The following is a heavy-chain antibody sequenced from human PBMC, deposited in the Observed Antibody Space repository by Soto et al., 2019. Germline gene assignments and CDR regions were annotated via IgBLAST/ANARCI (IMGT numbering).Heavy chain of an antibody. CDR2: FDPEDGET. CDR3: ASYDFDY. V-gene: IGHV1-24*01. CDR1: S. J-gene: IGHJ4*02. D-gene: IGHD2-2*01. Sequence: SLHWVRQAPGKGLEWMGGFDPEDGETIYAQKFQGRVTMTEDTSTDTAYMELSSLRSEDTAGYYCASYDFDYLVKGTLDIVSS.